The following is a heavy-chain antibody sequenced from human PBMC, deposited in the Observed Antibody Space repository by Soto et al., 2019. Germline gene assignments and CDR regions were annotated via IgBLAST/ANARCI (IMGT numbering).Heavy chain of an antibody. CDR3: AREYTYGSNFFDC. V-gene: IGHV4-31*03. CDR1: GGSISSAAYY. J-gene: IGHJ4*02. D-gene: IGHD5-18*01. Sequence: QVRLQESGPGLVKPSQTLSLTCTVSGGSISSAAYYWSWIRQHPGKGLEWIGYVSHSGSTYYNPSLKRRVIISVDTSKNPFSLSLTSVTAADTAVYYCAREYTYGSNFFDCWGQGALVTVSS. CDR2: VSHSGST.